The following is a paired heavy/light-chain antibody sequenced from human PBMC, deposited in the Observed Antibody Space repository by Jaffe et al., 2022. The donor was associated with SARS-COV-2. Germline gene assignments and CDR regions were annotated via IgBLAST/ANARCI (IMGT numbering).Light chain of an antibody. CDR2: LGS. CDR1: QSLLHSNGYNY. Sequence: DIVMTQSPLSLPVTPGEPASISCRSSQSLLHSNGYNYLDWYLQKPGQSPQLLIYLGSNRASGVPDRFSGSGSGTDFTLKISRVEAEDVGVYYCMQALQTPLTFGQGTRLEIK. J-gene: IGKJ5*01. CDR3: MQALQTPLT. V-gene: IGKV2-28*01.
Heavy chain of an antibody. CDR2: ISYDGSNK. V-gene: IGHV3-30*18. CDR1: GFTFSSYG. Sequence: QVQLVESGGGVVQPGRSLRLSCAASGFTFSSYGMHWVRQAPGKGLEWVAVISYDGSNKYYADSVKGRFTISRDNSKNTLYLQMNSLRAEDTAVYYCAKDLATAMVRGSYGMDVWGQGTTVTVSS. CDR3: AKDLATAMVRGSYGMDV. J-gene: IGHJ6*02. D-gene: IGHD3-10*01.